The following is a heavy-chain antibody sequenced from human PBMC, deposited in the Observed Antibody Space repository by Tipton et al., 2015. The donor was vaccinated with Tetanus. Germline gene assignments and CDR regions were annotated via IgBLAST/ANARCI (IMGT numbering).Heavy chain of an antibody. D-gene: IGHD6-19*01. J-gene: IGHJ4*02. CDR2: ISWNSAMI. V-gene: IGHV3-9*01. Sequence: RSLRLSCEASGFAFGDFVMHWVRQAPGKGPEWVSSISWNSAMIAYADSVRGRFTISRDNAKISLYLQMRSLRAEDTAFYYCATGGYSTGWYEVDKWGQGTLVTVSS. CDR1: GFAFGDFV. CDR3: ATGGYSTGWYEVDK.